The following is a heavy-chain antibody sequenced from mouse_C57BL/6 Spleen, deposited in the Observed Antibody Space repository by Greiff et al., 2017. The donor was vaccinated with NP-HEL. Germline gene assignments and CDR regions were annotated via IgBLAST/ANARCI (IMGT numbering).Heavy chain of an antibody. J-gene: IGHJ3*01. V-gene: IGHV14-4*01. CDR2: IDPENGDT. Sequence: VQLQQSGAELVRPGASVKLSCTASGFNIKDDYMHWVMQRPEQGLEWIGWIDPENGDTEYASKFQGKATITADTSSNTAYLQLSSLTSEDTAVYYCTTPLPRFAYWGQGTLVTVSA. CDR3: TTPLPRFAY. CDR1: GFNIKDDY.